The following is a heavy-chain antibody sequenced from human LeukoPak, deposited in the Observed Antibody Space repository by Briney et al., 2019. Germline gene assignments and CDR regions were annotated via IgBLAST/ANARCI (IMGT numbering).Heavy chain of an antibody. CDR1: GGSFSGYY. J-gene: IGHJ4*02. D-gene: IGHD4-17*01. CDR2: INHSGST. Sequence: SETLSLTCAVSGGSFSGYYWNWIRQPPGKGLEWIGEINHSGSTNYNPSLKSRVTISVDTSKNQFSLKLTSVTAADTAVYFCASHDYAEAPFDYWGQGALVTVSA. CDR3: ASHDYAEAPFDY. V-gene: IGHV4-34*01.